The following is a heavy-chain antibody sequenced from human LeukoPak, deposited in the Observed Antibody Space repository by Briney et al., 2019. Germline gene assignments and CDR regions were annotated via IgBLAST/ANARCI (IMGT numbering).Heavy chain of an antibody. CDR1: GFTFSDYY. CDR2: ISSSSSTI. CDR3: ARDHYGDYFPFDY. D-gene: IGHD4-17*01. Sequence: KPGGSLRLSCAASGFTFSDYYMSWIRQAPGKGLEWVSYISSSSSTIYYADSVKGRFTISRDNAKNSLYLQMNSLRAEDTAVYYCARDHYGDYFPFDYWGQGTLVTVSS. V-gene: IGHV3-11*04. J-gene: IGHJ4*02.